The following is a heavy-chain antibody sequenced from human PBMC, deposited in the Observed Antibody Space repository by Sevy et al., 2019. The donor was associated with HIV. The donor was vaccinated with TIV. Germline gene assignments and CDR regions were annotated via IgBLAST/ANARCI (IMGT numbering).Heavy chain of an antibody. CDR3: ALGTPIFDY. J-gene: IGHJ4*02. D-gene: IGHD7-27*01. CDR1: GFTFSSYA. V-gene: IGHV3-23*01. CDR2: ISGSGGST. Sequence: GGSLRLSCAASGFTFSSYAMSWVRQAPGKGLEWVSAISGSGGSTYYAVSVKGRFTISRDNSKNTLYLHMNSLRAEDTAVYYGALGTPIFDYWGQGTLVTVSS.